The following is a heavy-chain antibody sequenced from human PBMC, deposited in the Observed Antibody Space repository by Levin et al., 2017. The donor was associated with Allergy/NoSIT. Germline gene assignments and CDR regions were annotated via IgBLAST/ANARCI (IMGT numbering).Heavy chain of an antibody. CDR2: MNPNSGGT. CDR1: GYTFTAHY. J-gene: IGHJ6*01. Sequence: PRASVKVSCKPSGYTFTAHYIHWVRQAPGQGLEWLGWMNPNSGGTNYAQKFRGRVTMTRDTSISTAYMELSSLKSDDTAVYYCARGQGSSMDVWGQGTTVTVSP. CDR3: ARGQGSSMDV. V-gene: IGHV1-2*02.